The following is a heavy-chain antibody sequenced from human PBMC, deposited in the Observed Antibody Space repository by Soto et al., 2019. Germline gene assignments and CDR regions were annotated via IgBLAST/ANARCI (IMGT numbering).Heavy chain of an antibody. J-gene: IGHJ4*02. D-gene: IGHD3-9*01. CDR3: ASVKTRDYDILTGYYNRHDY. CDR1: GFTFSSYA. Sequence: QVQLVESGGGVVQPGRSLRLSCAASGFTFSSYAMHWVRQAPGKGLEWVAVISYDGSNKYYADSVKGRFTISRDNSKNTLYLQMNSLRAEDTAVYYCASVKTRDYDILTGYYNRHDYWGQGTLVTVSS. V-gene: IGHV3-30-3*01. CDR2: ISYDGSNK.